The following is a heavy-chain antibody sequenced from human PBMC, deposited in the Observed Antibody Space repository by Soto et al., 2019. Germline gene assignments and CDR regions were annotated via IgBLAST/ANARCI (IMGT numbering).Heavy chain of an antibody. J-gene: IGHJ4*02. CDR3: TTHAVYDFWSGLIAY. V-gene: IGHV3-15*01. D-gene: IGHD3-3*01. CDR2: IKSKTDGGTT. Sequence: GGSLRLSCAASGFTFSNAWMSWVRQAPGKGLEWVGRIKSKTDGGTTDYAAPVKGRFTISRDDSKNTLYLQMNSLKTEDTAVYYCTTHAVYDFWSGLIAYWGQGTLVTVSS. CDR1: GFTFSNAW.